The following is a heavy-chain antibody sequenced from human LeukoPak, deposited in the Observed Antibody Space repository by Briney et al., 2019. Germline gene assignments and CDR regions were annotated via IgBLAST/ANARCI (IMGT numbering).Heavy chain of an antibody. D-gene: IGHD3-22*01. V-gene: IGHV3-30*18. J-gene: IGHJ3*02. CDR1: GFTFSSYG. CDR2: ISYDGSNK. Sequence: GGSLRLSCAASGFTFSSYGMHWVRQAPGKGLEWVAVISYDGSNKYYADPVKGRFTISRDNSKNTLYLQMNSLRAEDTAVYYCAKSDYYDSSGYYYDPNDAFDIWGQGTMVTVSS. CDR3: AKSDYYDSSGYYYDPNDAFDI.